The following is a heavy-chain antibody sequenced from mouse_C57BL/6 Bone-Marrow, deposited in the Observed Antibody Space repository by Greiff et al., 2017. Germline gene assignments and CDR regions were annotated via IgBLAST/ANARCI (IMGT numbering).Heavy chain of an antibody. CDR1: GYSITSGYY. V-gene: IGHV3-6*01. CDR3: ARVGAGAMDY. Sequence: EVKLMESGPGLVKPSQSLSLTCSVTGYSITSGYYWNWIRQFPGNKLEWMGYISYDGSNNYNPSLKNRISITRDTSKNQFFLKLNSVTTEDTATYYCARVGAGAMDYWGQGTSVTVSS. J-gene: IGHJ4*01. CDR2: ISYDGSN.